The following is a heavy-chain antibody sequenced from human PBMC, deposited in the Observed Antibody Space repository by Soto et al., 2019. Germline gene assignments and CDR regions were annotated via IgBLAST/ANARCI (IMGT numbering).Heavy chain of an antibody. CDR1: GFSLTTSGVG. CDR3: ARKSGIQPIRAGWFDP. V-gene: IGHV2-5*02. Sequence: QITLKESGPPLVKPTQTLTLTCTFSGFSLTTSGVGVGWIRQPPGKALEWLAVIFWDDDKRYSPILESRLTMTKDTSKNQVVLTLTNLDPVDTATYYCARKSGIQPIRAGWFDPWGQGTLVTVSS. D-gene: IGHD5-18*01. CDR2: IFWDDDK. J-gene: IGHJ5*02.